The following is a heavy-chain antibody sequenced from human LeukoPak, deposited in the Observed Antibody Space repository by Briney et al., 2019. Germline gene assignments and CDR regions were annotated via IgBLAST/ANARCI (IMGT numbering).Heavy chain of an antibody. D-gene: IGHD2-21*02. CDR3: ARVIRDPNWFDP. Sequence: KPGSSVTVSCTASGGTFSSYAISWVRQAPGQGLEWMGRIIPIFGTANYAQKFQGRVTITTDESTSTAYMELSSLRSEDTAVYYCARVIRDPNWFDPWGQGTLVTVSS. J-gene: IGHJ5*02. CDR1: GGTFSSYA. CDR2: IIPIFGTA. V-gene: IGHV1-69*05.